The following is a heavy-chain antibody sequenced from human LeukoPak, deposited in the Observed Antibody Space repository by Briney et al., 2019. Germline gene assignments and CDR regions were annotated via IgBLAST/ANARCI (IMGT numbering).Heavy chain of an antibody. J-gene: IGHJ4*02. CDR3: ARGMGDSSSWYPFDY. CDR1: GGSISSSNW. V-gene: IGHV4-4*02. D-gene: IGHD6-13*01. CDR2: IYHSGST. Sequence: SETLSLTCAVSGGSISSSNWWSWVRQPPGKGLEWIGEIYHSGSTNYNPSLKSRVTISVDKSKNQSSLKLSSVTAADTAVYYCARGMGDSSSWYPFDYWGQGTLVTVSS.